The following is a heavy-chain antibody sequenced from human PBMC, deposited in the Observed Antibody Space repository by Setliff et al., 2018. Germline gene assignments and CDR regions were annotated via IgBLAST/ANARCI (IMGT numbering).Heavy chain of an antibody. D-gene: IGHD1-26*01. J-gene: IGHJ4*02. V-gene: IGHV1-2*02. Sequence: ASVKVSCKASGYTFTGYYMYWVRQAPGQGLEWMGWINPNSGGTNYAQKFQGRVTMTRDTSISTAYMELNRLRSDDTAVYYCARTIVGGATRLDYWGLGTLVTVSS. CDR1: GYTFTGYY. CDR2: INPNSGGT. CDR3: ARTIVGGATRLDY.